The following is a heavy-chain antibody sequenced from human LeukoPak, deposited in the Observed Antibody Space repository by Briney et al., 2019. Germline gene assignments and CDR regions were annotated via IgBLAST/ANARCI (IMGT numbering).Heavy chain of an antibody. J-gene: IGHJ5*02. CDR1: GGSFSGYY. V-gene: IGHV4-34*01. Sequence: PSETLSLTCTVYGGSFSGYYWSWIRQPPGKGLEWIGEINHSGSTTYNPSLKSRVTISVDTSKNQFSLKLSSVTAADTAVYYCARGPPYCSGGSCYLNWFDPWGQGTLVTVSS. CDR2: INHSGST. D-gene: IGHD2-15*01. CDR3: ARGPPYCSGGSCYLNWFDP.